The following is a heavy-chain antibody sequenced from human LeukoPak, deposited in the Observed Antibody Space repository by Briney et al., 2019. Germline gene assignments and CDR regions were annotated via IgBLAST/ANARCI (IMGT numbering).Heavy chain of an antibody. J-gene: IGHJ4*02. D-gene: IGHD3-22*01. CDR3: ARADTMILFDY. CDR2: INHSGST. V-gene: IGHV4-34*01. CDR1: GGSFSGYY. Sequence: SETLSLTCAVYGGSFSGYYWSWIRQPPGKGLEWIGEINHSGSTNYNPSLKSRVTISVDTSKNQFSLKLSSVTAADTAVYYCARADTMILFDYWGQGTLVTVSS.